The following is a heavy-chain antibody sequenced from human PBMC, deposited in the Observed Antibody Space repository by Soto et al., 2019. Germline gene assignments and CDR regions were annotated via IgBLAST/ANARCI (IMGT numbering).Heavy chain of an antibody. CDR1: GFTVSNNY. J-gene: IGHJ5*02. D-gene: IGHD2-21*01. CDR2: IYSGGST. Sequence: EVQLVESGGGLVQPGGSLRLSCSASGFTVSNNYISWVRQAPGKGLEWVSLIYSGGSTYYADSVKGRFTISRDNSKNTLYLQMNSLRAEDTAVYYCARGRGTYCGGDCPRGWFDPWGQGTLVTVSS. CDR3: ARGRGTYCGGDCPRGWFDP. V-gene: IGHV3-66*01.